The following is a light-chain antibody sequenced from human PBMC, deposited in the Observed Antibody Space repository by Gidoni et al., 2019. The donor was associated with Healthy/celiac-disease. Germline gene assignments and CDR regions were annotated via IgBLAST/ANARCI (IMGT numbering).Light chain of an antibody. CDR2: DAS. CDR1: QSVSNY. J-gene: IGKJ3*01. CDR3: QQRSNWPPFT. Sequence: ETVSTQSPATLYLSPGERATLPCRASQSVSNYLAWYQQKPGQAPRLLIYDASNWATGIPARFSGSGSGTDFTLTISSLEPEDFAIYYCQQRSNWPPFTFGPGTKVDIK. V-gene: IGKV3-11*01.